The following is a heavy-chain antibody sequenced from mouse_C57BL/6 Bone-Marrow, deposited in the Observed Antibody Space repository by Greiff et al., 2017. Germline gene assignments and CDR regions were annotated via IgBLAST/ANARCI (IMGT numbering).Heavy chain of an antibody. D-gene: IGHD2-5*01. Sequence: QVQLQQSGAELARPGASVKLSCKASGYTFTSYGISWVKQRTGQGLEWIGEFYPRSGNTYYNETFKGKATLTADKSSSTAYMELRRLTSEDSAVYFCGTYYSNVFDYWGQGTTLTVSS. CDR1: GYTFTSYG. CDR3: GTYYSNVFDY. V-gene: IGHV1-81*01. CDR2: FYPRSGNT. J-gene: IGHJ2*01.